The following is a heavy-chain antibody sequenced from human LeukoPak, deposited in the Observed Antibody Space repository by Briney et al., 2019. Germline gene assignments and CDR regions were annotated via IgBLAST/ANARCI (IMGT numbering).Heavy chain of an antibody. Sequence: ASVKVSCKASGYTFTSYGISWVRQAPGQGLEWMGWISAYNGNTNYAQKLQGRVTMTTDTSTSTAYMELRSLRSDDTAVYYCARDFRLYSGSSIGYWGQGTLVTVSS. CDR3: ARDFRLYSGSSIGY. J-gene: IGHJ4*02. D-gene: IGHD1-26*01. V-gene: IGHV1-18*01. CDR1: GYTFTSYG. CDR2: ISAYNGNT.